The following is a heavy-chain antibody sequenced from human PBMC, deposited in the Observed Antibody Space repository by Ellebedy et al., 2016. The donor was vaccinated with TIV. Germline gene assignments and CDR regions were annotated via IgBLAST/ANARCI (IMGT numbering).Heavy chain of an antibody. D-gene: IGHD1-26*01. CDR2: IIPIFNTP. J-gene: IGHJ6*02. CDR1: GYPFTIYN. Sequence: SVKVSCXASGYPFTIYNIHWVRQAPGQGLEWMGGIIPIFNTPTYAQTFQGRVTITADESTSTAYMELSSLRSDDTAVYYCARGGDYGMDVWGQGTTVTVSS. CDR3: ARGGDYGMDV. V-gene: IGHV1-69*13.